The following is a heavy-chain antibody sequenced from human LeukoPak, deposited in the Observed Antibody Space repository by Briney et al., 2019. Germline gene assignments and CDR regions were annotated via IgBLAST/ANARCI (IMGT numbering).Heavy chain of an antibody. Sequence: ETLSLTCTVSGGSISSYYWSWIGQPPGKGLEWIGYIYTSGSTNYNPSLKSRVTISVDTSKNQFSLKLSSVTAADTAVYYCARHGPYSSSPSYFDYWGQGTLVTVSS. V-gene: IGHV4-4*09. CDR2: IYTSGST. J-gene: IGHJ4*02. D-gene: IGHD6-6*01. CDR1: GGSISSYY. CDR3: ARHGPYSSSPSYFDY.